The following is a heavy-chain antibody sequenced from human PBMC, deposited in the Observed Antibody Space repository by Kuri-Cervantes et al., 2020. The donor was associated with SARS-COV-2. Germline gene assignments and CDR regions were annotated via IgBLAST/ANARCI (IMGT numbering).Heavy chain of an antibody. J-gene: IGHJ6*02. CDR1: GFTFSSYA. D-gene: IGHD3-10*01. CDR2: IYSGGSST. V-gene: IGHV3-23*03. CDR3: ASMVRGNYGMDV. Sequence: GSLRLSCAASGFTFSSYAMSWVRQAPGKGLEWVSVIYSGGSSTYYADSVKGRFTISRDNSKNTLYLQMNSLRAEDTAIYYCASMVRGNYGMDVWGQGTTVTVSS.